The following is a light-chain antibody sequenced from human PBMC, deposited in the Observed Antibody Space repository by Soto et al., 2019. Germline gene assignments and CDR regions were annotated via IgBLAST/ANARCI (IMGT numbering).Light chain of an antibody. V-gene: IGLV3-9*01. Sequence: SYELSQPLSVSVALGQTATIPCGGNNIGSKNVQWYQQKPGQAPVLVIYRNYNRPSGIPERFSGSNSGNTATLTISRAQAGDEADYYCQVWDSSPVFGTGTKVTVL. CDR2: RNY. CDR3: QVWDSSPV. CDR1: NIGSKN. J-gene: IGLJ1*01.